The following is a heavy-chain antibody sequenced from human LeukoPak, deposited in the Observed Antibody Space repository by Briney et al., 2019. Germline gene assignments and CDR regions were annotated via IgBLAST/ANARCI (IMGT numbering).Heavy chain of an antibody. D-gene: IGHD4-17*01. CDR1: GYTFTSYG. CDR3: ARGFASTDYDEYFQH. Sequence: ASVKVSCKASGYTFTSYGISWVRQAPGQGLEWMGWISAYNGNTNYAQKLQGRVTMTTDTSTSTAYMELRSLRSDDTAVYYCARGFASTDYDEYFQHWGQGTLVTVSS. J-gene: IGHJ1*01. V-gene: IGHV1-18*01. CDR2: ISAYNGNT.